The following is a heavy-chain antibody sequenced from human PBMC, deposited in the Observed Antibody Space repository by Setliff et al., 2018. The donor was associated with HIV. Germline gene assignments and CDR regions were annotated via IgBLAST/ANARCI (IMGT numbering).Heavy chain of an antibody. CDR3: ARVRDYYDSGAQAFDI. D-gene: IGHD3-22*01. J-gene: IGHJ3*02. CDR1: GFTFSSSW. CDR2: IKQDGSDK. Sequence: PGGSLRLSCAASGFTFSSSWMSWVRQAPGKGLEWVAKIKQDGSDKYYVDSVKGRSTISRDNAKNSLYLQMNSLRAEDTAMYYCARVRDYYDSGAQAFDIWGQGTMVTVSS. V-gene: IGHV3-7*01.